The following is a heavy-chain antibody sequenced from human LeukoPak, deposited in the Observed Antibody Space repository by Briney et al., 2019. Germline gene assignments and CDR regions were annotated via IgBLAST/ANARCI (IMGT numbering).Heavy chain of an antibody. V-gene: IGHV3-13*01. D-gene: IGHD3-10*01. J-gene: IGHJ4*02. CDR3: ARGLPMVRGVIITYFDY. Sequence: GGSLRLSCAASGFTFSSYDIHWVRQATGKGLEWVSAIGTAGDTYYPGSVKGRFTISRENAKNSLYLQMNSLRAGDTAVYYCARGLPMVRGVIITYFDYWGQGTLVTVSS. CDR1: GFTFSSYD. CDR2: IGTAGDT.